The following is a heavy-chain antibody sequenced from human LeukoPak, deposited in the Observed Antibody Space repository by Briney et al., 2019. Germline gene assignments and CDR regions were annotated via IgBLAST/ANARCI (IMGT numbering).Heavy chain of an antibody. J-gene: IGHJ4*02. CDR1: GFTFSSYG. Sequence: GGSLRLSCAASGFTFSSYGMNWVRQAPGKGLEWVAFIRYDGSNKYYADSVKGRFTISRDNSKNTLYLQMNSLRAEDTAVYYCAKDVGGVLLWFGESGYFDYWGQGTLVTVSS. V-gene: IGHV3-30*02. D-gene: IGHD3-10*01. CDR3: AKDVGGVLLWFGESGYFDY. CDR2: IRYDGSNK.